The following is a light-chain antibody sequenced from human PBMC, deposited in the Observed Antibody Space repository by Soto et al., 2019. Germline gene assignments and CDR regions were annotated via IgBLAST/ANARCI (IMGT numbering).Light chain of an antibody. Sequence: EIVMTQSPATLSGSPGERATLSCRASQSVTSNLAWYQQKPGQPPRRLIYGASTRATGIPARFSGSGSGTEFTLTISSLQSEDFAFYYCQQYNNWPLTFGGGTKVEIK. CDR2: GAS. J-gene: IGKJ4*01. CDR3: QQYNNWPLT. V-gene: IGKV3-15*01. CDR1: QSVTSN.